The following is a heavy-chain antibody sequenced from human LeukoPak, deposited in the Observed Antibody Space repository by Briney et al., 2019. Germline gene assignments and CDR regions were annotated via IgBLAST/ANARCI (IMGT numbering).Heavy chain of an antibody. CDR3: AKQYSSSWHHFDY. Sequence: GGSLRLSCAASGFTFSSYAMSWVRQAPGKGLEWVSAISGSGSTYYADSVKGRFTISRDNSKNTLYLQMNSLRAEDTAVYHCAKQYSSSWHHFDYWGQGTLVTVSS. D-gene: IGHD6-13*01. V-gene: IGHV3-23*01. J-gene: IGHJ4*02. CDR2: ISGSGST. CDR1: GFTFSSYA.